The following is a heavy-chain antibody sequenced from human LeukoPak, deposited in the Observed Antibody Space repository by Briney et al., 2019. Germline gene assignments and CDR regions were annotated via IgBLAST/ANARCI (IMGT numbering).Heavy chain of an antibody. CDR3: ARDSWLQLPDY. Sequence: SVKVSCKASGGTFSSYAISWVRQAPGQGLEWMGRIIPILGIANYAQKFQGRVTITADKSTSTAHMELSSLRSEDTAVYYCARDSWLQLPDYWGQGTLVTVSS. V-gene: IGHV1-69*04. J-gene: IGHJ4*02. CDR2: IIPILGIA. D-gene: IGHD5-24*01. CDR1: GGTFSSYA.